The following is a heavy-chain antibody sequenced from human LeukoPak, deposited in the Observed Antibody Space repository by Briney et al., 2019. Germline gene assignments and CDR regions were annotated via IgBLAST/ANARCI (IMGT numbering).Heavy chain of an antibody. V-gene: IGHV3-53*01. J-gene: IGHJ4*02. CDR3: AKGHGDS. Sequence: GGSLRLSCAVSGFTFSNNHVTWVRQAPGEGLECVSVIVNGATTYYRDSVKGRFTISRDNSENTVYLQMNSLRVEDAAVYYCAKGHGDSWGQGTLVTVSS. CDR2: IVNGATT. D-gene: IGHD4-17*01. CDR1: GFTFSNNH.